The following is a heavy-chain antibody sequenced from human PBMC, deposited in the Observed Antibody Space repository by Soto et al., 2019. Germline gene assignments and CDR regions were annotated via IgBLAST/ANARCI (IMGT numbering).Heavy chain of an antibody. J-gene: IGHJ4*02. Sequence: QLQLQESGPGLVKPSETLSLTCTVSGGSISSSSYYWGWIRQPPGKGLEWIGCIYYSGSTYYNPSLKSRVTISVDTSKNQFSLKLSSVTAADTAVYYCARQSAGLHFDYWGQGTLVTVSS. D-gene: IGHD6-13*01. CDR1: GGSISSSSYY. V-gene: IGHV4-39*01. CDR2: IYYSGST. CDR3: ARQSAGLHFDY.